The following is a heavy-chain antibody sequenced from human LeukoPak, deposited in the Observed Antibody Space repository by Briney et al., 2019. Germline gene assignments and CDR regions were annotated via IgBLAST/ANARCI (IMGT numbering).Heavy chain of an antibody. CDR1: GFTFSIYA. V-gene: IGHV3-30*04. Sequence: TGGSLRLSCAASGFTFSIYAIHSGRQAPGKGLEWVAVISYDASNKYYADSVKGRFTISRDNSKHTLYLQMNSLRPEDTAVYYCARGISGSGYYHFVYWGQGTLVTVSS. D-gene: IGHD3-3*01. CDR3: ARGISGSGYYHFVY. CDR2: ISYDASNK. J-gene: IGHJ4*02.